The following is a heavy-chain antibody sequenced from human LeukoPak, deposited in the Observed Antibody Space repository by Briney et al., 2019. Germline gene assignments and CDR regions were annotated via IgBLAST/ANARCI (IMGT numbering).Heavy chain of an antibody. V-gene: IGHV1-46*01. J-gene: IGHJ4*02. CDR3: ARDLRDCSGGSCYSGRDY. CDR2: INPSGGST. D-gene: IGHD2-15*01. Sequence: GASVKVSCKASGYTFTSYYMHWVRQAPGQGLEWMGIINPSGGSTSYAQKFQGRVTMTRDTSTSTVYTELSSLRSEDTAVYYCARDLRDCSGGSCYSGRDYRGQGTLVTVSS. CDR1: GYTFTSYY.